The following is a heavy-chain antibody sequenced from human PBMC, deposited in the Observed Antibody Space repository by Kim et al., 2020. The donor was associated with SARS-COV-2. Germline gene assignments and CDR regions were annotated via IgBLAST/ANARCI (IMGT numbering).Heavy chain of an antibody. Sequence: SETLSLTCAVYGGSFSGYYWSWIRQPPGKGLEWIGEINHSGSTNYNPSLKSRVTISVDTSKNKFSLKLSSVTAADTAVDYCARGLGDDGWRQLWSTDDAFDIWGQGTMVTVSS. CDR1: GGSFSGYY. CDR2: INHSGST. D-gene: IGHD5-18*01. J-gene: IGHJ3*02. CDR3: ARGLGDDGWRQLWSTDDAFDI. V-gene: IGHV4-34*01.